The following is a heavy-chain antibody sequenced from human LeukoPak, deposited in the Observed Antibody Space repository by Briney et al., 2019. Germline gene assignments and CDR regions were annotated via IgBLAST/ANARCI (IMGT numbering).Heavy chain of an antibody. V-gene: IGHV3-30*02. J-gene: IGHJ6*02. CDR3: ARDLAVYYYDSSGDPYAMDV. D-gene: IGHD3-22*01. CDR2: IRYDGTHK. Sequence: GGSLRLSCTASGFTFSSNGIHWVRQAPGKGLEWVAFIRYDGTHKYYADSVKGRFTISRDNSKNTLYLQMNSLRAEDTAVYYCARDLAVYYYDSSGDPYAMDVWGQGTTVTVSS. CDR1: GFTFSSNG.